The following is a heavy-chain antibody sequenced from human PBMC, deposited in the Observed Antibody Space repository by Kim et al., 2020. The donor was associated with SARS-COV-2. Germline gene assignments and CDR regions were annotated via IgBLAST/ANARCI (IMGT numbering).Heavy chain of an antibody. Sequence: SGPTLVKPTQTLTLTCTFSGFSLSTSGVGVGWIRQPPGKALEWLALIYWDDDKRYSPSLKSRLTITKDTSKNQVVLTMTNMDPVDTATYYCAHSGERGSYFDWLLPFDYWGQGTLVTVSS. V-gene: IGHV2-5*02. CDR2: IYWDDDK. D-gene: IGHD3-9*01. CDR3: AHSGERGSYFDWLLPFDY. J-gene: IGHJ4*02. CDR1: GFSLSTSGVG.